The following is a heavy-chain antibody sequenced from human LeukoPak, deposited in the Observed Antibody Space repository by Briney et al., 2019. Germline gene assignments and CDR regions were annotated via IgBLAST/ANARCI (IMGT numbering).Heavy chain of an antibody. CDR2: IYYSGST. D-gene: IGHD5-24*01. Sequence: SETLSLTCTVSGGSISSSSYYWGWIRQPPGKGLEWLGSIYYSGSTYYNPSLKSRVTISVDTSKNQFSLKLSSVTAADTAVYYCAGGKDGYNLIGNSLFDSWGQGTLVTVSS. V-gene: IGHV4-39*01. CDR3: AGGKDGYNLIGNSLFDS. J-gene: IGHJ4*02. CDR1: GGSISSSSYY.